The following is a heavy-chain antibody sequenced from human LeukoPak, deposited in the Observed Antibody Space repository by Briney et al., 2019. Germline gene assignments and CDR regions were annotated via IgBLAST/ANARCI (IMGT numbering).Heavy chain of an antibody. CDR1: GFTFSSYA. V-gene: IGHV3-23*01. D-gene: IGHD5-12*01. CDR3: AKILRGYSGYVYYYGMDV. CDR2: ISGSGGST. J-gene: IGHJ6*02. Sequence: PGGSLRLSCAASGFTFSSYAMSWVRQAPGKGLEWVSAISGSGGSTYYADSVKGRSTISRDNSKNTLYLQMNSLRADDTAVYYCAKILRGYSGYVYYYGMDVWGQGTTVAVSS.